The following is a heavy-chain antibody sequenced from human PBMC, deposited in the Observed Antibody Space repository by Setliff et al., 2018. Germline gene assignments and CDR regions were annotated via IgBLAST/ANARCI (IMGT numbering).Heavy chain of an antibody. V-gene: IGHV3-7*01. CDR2: INQDESAK. J-gene: IGHJ4*02. CDR3: AKELIEVMMTGLEF. CDR1: GFTFSSLW. D-gene: IGHD3-22*01. Sequence: HPGGSLRLSCAASGFTFSSLWMSWVRQAPGKGLEWVANINQDESAKYYVDSVKGRFTISRDNSKNTVYLQMNSLRPEDTAVYYCAKELIEVMMTGLEFWGQGTMVTVSS.